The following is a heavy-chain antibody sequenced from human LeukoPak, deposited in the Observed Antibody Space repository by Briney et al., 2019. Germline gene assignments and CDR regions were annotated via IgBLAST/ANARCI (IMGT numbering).Heavy chain of an antibody. CDR1: GFTFSSYA. CDR3: ARLSYWVFEV. J-gene: IGHJ3*01. Sequence: GGSLRLSCAASGFTFSSYAMSWVRQAPGKGLEWVANIKFDGSEKFYVDSVKGRFTISRDNAKNSLYLQMNSLRAEDTSVYFCARLSYWVFEVWAKGQWSPSLQ. D-gene: IGHD2-21*01. V-gene: IGHV3-7*01. CDR2: IKFDGSEK.